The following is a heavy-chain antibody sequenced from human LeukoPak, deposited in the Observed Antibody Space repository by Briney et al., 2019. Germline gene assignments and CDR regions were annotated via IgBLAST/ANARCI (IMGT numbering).Heavy chain of an antibody. CDR2: ISYDGSNK. CDR1: GVTFSSYA. J-gene: IGHJ4*02. Sequence: PGGSLRLSCAASGVTFSSYAMHWVRQAPGKGLEWVAVISYDGSNKYYADSVKGRFTISRDNSKNTVYLQMNSLRADDTAVYYCARDFTPEWFDIHWGQGTLVTVS. D-gene: IGHD3-3*01. V-gene: IGHV3-30-3*01. CDR3: ARDFTPEWFDIH.